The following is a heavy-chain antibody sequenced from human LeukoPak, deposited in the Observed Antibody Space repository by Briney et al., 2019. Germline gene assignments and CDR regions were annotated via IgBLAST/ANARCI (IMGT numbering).Heavy chain of an antibody. CDR3: ARLQRITMAGPDYWYFDL. CDR1: GVSISSYY. D-gene: IGHD3-10*01. V-gene: IGHV4-59*01. Sequence: SETLSLTCTVSGVSISSYYWSWIRQPPEKGLEWIGYIYYSGSTNYNPSLKSRVTISVDTSKTQFSLKMNSVTAADTAVYYCARLQRITMAGPDYWYFDLWGRGTLVTVSS. J-gene: IGHJ2*01. CDR2: IYYSGST.